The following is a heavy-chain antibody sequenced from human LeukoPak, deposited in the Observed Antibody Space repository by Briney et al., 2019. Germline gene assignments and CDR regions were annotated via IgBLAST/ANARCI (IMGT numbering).Heavy chain of an antibody. Sequence: SETLSLTRTVSGGSISSGSYYWSWIRQPAGKGLEWIGHIYTSGSTNYNPSLKGRVTISVDTSKNQFSLKLSSVTAADTAVYYCARDYFVRSLYYYYYMDVWGKGTTVTDSS. CDR2: IYTSGST. CDR1: GGSISSGSYY. CDR3: ARDYFVRSLYYYYYMDV. V-gene: IGHV4-61*09. J-gene: IGHJ6*03. D-gene: IGHD3-10*01.